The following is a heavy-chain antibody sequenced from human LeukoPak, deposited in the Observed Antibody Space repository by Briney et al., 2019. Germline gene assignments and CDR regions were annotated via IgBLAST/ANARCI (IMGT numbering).Heavy chain of an antibody. CDR2: INAGNGNT. V-gene: IGHV1-3*01. CDR3: ARVPYSSGWFHLTGWFDP. CDR1: GYTFTSYA. D-gene: IGHD6-19*01. J-gene: IGHJ5*02. Sequence: ASVKVSCKASGYTFTSYAMHWVRQAPGQRLEWMGWINAGNGNTKYSQKFQGRVTITRDTSASTAYMELSSLRSEDTAVYYCARVPYSSGWFHLTGWFDPWGQGTLVTVSS.